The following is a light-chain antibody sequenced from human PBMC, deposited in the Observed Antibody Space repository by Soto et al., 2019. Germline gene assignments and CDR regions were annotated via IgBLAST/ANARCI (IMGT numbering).Light chain of an antibody. CDR3: SSYTSSSTYV. V-gene: IGLV2-14*03. Sequence: QSALTQPASVSGSPGQSITISCTGTSSDVGDYNYVSWYQQHPGKAPKLMIYDVTNRPSGVPNRFSGSKSGNTASLTISGLQSEDEADYYCSSYTSSSTYVFGTGTKVTVL. CDR2: DVT. CDR1: SSDVGDYNY. J-gene: IGLJ1*01.